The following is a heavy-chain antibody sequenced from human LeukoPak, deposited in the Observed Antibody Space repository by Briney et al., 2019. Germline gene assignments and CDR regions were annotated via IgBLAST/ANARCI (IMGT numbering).Heavy chain of an antibody. CDR3: ARRYDYYYYYMDV. CDR2: INHSGST. J-gene: IGHJ6*03. Sequence: SETLSLTCAVYGGSFSGYYWSWIRQPSGKGLEWIGEINHSGSTNYNPSLKSRVTISVDTSKNQFSLKLSSVTAADTAVYYCARRYDYYYYYMDVWGKGTTVTVSS. V-gene: IGHV4-34*01. D-gene: IGHD1-14*01. CDR1: GGSFSGYY.